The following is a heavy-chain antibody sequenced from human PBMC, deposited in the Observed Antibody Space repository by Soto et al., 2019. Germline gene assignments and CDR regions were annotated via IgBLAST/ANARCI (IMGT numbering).Heavy chain of an antibody. D-gene: IGHD3-9*01. Sequence: GGSLRLSCAASGFTFSSYWMSWVRQAPGKGLEWVANIKQDGSEKYYVDSVKGRFTISRDNAKNSLYLQMNSLRAEDTAVYYCATTDTLTGYYSFGMDVWGQGTTVTVSS. J-gene: IGHJ6*02. CDR3: ATTDTLTGYYSFGMDV. CDR1: GFTFSSYW. V-gene: IGHV3-7*01. CDR2: IKQDGSEK.